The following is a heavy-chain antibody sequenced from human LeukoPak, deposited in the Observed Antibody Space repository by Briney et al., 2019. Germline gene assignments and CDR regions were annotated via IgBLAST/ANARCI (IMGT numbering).Heavy chain of an antibody. D-gene: IGHD3-22*01. V-gene: IGHV4-59*08. CDR1: GGSISSYY. Sequence: SETLSLTCTVSGGSISSYYWSWIRQPPGKGLEWIGYIYYSGSTNYNPSLKSRVTISVDTSKNQFSLKLSSVTAADTAVYYCARHRPRSYYDSPGSDFDEWAQGTLVTVSS. CDR3: ARHRPRSYYDSPGSDFDE. J-gene: IGHJ4*02. CDR2: IYYSGST.